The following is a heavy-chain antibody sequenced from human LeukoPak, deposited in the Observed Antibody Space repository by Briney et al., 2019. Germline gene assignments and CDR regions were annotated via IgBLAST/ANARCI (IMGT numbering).Heavy chain of an antibody. CDR3: AKGGSSWSEIDY. J-gene: IGHJ4*02. CDR2: ISGSGGST. V-gene: IGHV3-23*01. CDR1: GFTFSSYA. Sequence: PGGSLRLSCAASGFTFSSYAMSWVRQAPGKGLEWVSAISGSGGSTYYADSVKGRFTISRDNSRNTLYLQMNNLSAEDTAVYYCAKGGSSWSEIDYWGQGTLVTVSS. D-gene: IGHD6-13*01.